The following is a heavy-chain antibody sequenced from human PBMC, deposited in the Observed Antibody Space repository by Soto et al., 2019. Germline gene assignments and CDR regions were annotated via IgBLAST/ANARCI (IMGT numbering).Heavy chain of an antibody. D-gene: IGHD5-18*01. Sequence: ASETLSLTCTVSGGSISSGDYYWSWIRQPPGKGLEWIGYIYYSGSTYYNPSLKSRVTISVDTSKNQFSLKLSSVTAADTAVYYCARGDVDTAFYPDDYWGQGTLVTVSS. CDR3: ARGDVDTAFYPDDY. CDR2: IYYSGST. J-gene: IGHJ4*02. V-gene: IGHV4-30-4*01. CDR1: GGSISSGDYY.